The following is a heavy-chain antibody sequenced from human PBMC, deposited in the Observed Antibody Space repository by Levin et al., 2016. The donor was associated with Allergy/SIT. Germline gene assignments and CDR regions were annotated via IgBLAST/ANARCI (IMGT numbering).Heavy chain of an antibody. CDR3: ARVVTRIAAAGTSYYGMDV. CDR1: GGTFSSYA. V-gene: IGHV1-69*13. CDR2: IIPIFGTA. D-gene: IGHD6-13*01. J-gene: IGHJ6*02. Sequence: SVKVSCKASGGTFSSYAISWVRQAPGQGLEWMGGIIPIFGTANYAQKFQGRVTITADESTSTAYMELSSLRSEDTAVYYCARVVTRIAAAGTSYYGMDVWGQGTTVTVSS.